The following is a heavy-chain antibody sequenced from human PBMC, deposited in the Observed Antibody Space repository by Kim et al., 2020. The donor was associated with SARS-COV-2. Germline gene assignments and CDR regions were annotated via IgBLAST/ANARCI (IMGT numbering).Heavy chain of an antibody. CDR3: AAQGASWAPGY. J-gene: IGHJ4*02. D-gene: IGHD6-13*01. CDR2: ISESGGGT. CDR1: GFSFSTYV. V-gene: IGHV3-23*01. Sequence: GGSLRLSCTASGFSFSTYVMMWVRQAPGKGLEWVSSISESGGGTYYADSVEGRFTISRDNSNNMLSLQMNSLRAEDTAVYYCAAQGASWAPGYWGQGTQVTVS.